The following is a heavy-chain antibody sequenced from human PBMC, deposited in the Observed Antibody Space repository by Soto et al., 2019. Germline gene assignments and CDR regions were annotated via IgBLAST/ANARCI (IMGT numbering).Heavy chain of an antibody. CDR3: ARGLVWTANYFDY. V-gene: IGHV4-34*01. D-gene: IGHD2-21*01. Sequence: SETLSLTCAVYGGSFSGYYWSWIRQPPGKGLEGIGEINHSGSTNYNPSLKRLVTISVATSKNQFSLKLSSVTAADTAVYYCARGLVWTANYFDYWGQGTLGTVSS. CDR2: INHSGST. J-gene: IGHJ4*02. CDR1: GGSFSGYY.